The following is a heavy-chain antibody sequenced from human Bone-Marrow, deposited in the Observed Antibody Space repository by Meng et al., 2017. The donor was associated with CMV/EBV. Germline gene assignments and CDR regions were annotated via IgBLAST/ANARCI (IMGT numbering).Heavy chain of an antibody. CDR2: INHSGST. Sequence: SQTLSVTCAVYGGSFSGYYWSWIRQPPGKGLEWIGEINHSGSTNYNPSLKSRVTITVDTSKNQFSLKLSSVTAADTAVYYCAVSSGWYGDAFVIWGQGTMVTVSS. CDR3: AVSSGWYGDAFVI. D-gene: IGHD6-19*01. V-gene: IGHV4-34*01. CDR1: GGSFSGYY. J-gene: IGHJ3*02.